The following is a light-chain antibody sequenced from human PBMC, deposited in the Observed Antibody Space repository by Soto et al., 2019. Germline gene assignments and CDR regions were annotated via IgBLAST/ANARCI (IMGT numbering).Light chain of an antibody. Sequence: QSVLTQPPSVSGAPGQRVTISCTGSSSNIGAGYDVHWYQQLPGTAPKLLIYGNNNRPSGVPDRFSGSKSGTSASLAITGLRAEDEAEYYCQTYDSSLSGWVFGGGTKLTVL. J-gene: IGLJ3*02. CDR3: QTYDSSLSGWV. V-gene: IGLV1-40*01. CDR1: SSNIGAGYD. CDR2: GNN.